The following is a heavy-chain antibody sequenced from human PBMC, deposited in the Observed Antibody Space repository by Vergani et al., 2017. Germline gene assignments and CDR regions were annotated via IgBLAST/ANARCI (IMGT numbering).Heavy chain of an antibody. Sequence: QVQLQQWGAGLLKPSETLSLTCTVSGGSISSSSYYWGWIRQPPGKGLEWIGSIYYSGSTYYNPSLKSRVTISVDTSKNQFSLKLSSVTAADTAVYYCARPRIAVAFGGWFDPWGQGTLVTVSS. D-gene: IGHD6-19*01. J-gene: IGHJ5*02. CDR1: GGSISSSSYY. CDR3: ARPRIAVAFGGWFDP. V-gene: IGHV4-39*01. CDR2: IYYSGST.